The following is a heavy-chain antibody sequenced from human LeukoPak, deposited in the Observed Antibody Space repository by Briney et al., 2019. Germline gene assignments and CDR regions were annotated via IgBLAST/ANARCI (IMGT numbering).Heavy chain of an antibody. CDR3: ARVDYYDSSGGMDV. CDR1: GFTFSSYA. D-gene: IGHD3-22*01. J-gene: IGHJ6*02. CDR2: ISGSGGST. V-gene: IGHV3-23*01. Sequence: GGSLRLSCAASGFTFSSYAMSWVRQAPGKGLEWVSAISGSGGSTYYADSVRGRFTVSRDNAENSLYLQMNSLRVEDTAVYYCARVDYYDSSGGMDVWGQGTTVTVSS.